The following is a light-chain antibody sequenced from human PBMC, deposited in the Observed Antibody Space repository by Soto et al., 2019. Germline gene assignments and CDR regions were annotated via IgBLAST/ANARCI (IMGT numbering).Light chain of an antibody. CDR2: GAS. CDR1: QSVSSY. Sequence: ATLSCRASQSVSSYLAWYQQKRGQSPRLLIYGASSRATGIPDRFSGSGSGPDFTLTISRLEPEDFAVYFCQHYGSSPWTFGQGTKVDIK. V-gene: IGKV3-20*01. J-gene: IGKJ1*01. CDR3: QHYGSSPWT.